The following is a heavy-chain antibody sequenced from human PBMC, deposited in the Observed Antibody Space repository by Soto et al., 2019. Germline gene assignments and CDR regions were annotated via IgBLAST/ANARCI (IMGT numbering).Heavy chain of an antibody. CDR3: AARGYSYGYIYFDY. D-gene: IGHD5-18*01. Sequence: PGGSLRLSCAASGFTFSSYGMHWVRQAPGKGLEWVAVISYDGSNKYYADSVKGRFTISRDNSKNTPYLQMNSLRAEDTAVYYCAARGYSYGYIYFDYWGQGTLVTVSS. CDR2: ISYDGSNK. CDR1: GFTFSSYG. J-gene: IGHJ4*02. V-gene: IGHV3-30*03.